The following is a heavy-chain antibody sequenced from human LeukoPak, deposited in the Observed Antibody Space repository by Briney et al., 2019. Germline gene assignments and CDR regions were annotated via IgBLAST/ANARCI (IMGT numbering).Heavy chain of an antibody. CDR3: AKVVVAATNAAYYGMDV. CDR2: ISYDESDK. Sequence: QPGGSLRLSCAASGFTFSNYGMHWVRQAPGKGLEWVAVISYDESDKYYADSVKGRFTISRDNSKNTLYLQMNSLRPEDTAVYYCAKVVVAATNAAYYGMDVWGQGTTVTVSS. D-gene: IGHD2-15*01. V-gene: IGHV3-30*18. CDR1: GFTFSNYG. J-gene: IGHJ6*02.